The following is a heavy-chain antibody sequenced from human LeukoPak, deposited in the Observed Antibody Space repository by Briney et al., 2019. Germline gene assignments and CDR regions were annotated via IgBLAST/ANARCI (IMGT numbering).Heavy chain of an antibody. Sequence: GGSLRLSCAASGFTFSSYEMNWVRQAPGKGLEWVSYISSSGSTIYYADSVKGRFTISRDNAKNSLYLQMNSLRAEDTAVYYCARNWLVPLGYWGQGTLVTVSS. D-gene: IGHD6-19*01. J-gene: IGHJ4*02. CDR3: ARNWLVPLGY. V-gene: IGHV3-48*03. CDR2: ISSSGSTI. CDR1: GFTFSSYE.